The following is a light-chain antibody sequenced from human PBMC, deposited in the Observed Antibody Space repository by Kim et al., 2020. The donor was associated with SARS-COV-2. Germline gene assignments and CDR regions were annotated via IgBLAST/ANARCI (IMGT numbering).Light chain of an antibody. Sequence: APGKTDRITCGGNNIGSKSVHWYQQKPGQAPVLVIYYDSYRPSGIPERFSGSNSGNTATLTISRVEAGDEADYYCQVWDSSSDHPVFGGGTQLTVL. CDR3: QVWDSSSDHPV. J-gene: IGLJ2*01. V-gene: IGLV3-21*04. CDR2: YDS. CDR1: NIGSKS.